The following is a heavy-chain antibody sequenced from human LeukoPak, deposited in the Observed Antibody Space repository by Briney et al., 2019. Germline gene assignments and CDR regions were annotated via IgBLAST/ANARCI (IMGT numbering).Heavy chain of an antibody. D-gene: IGHD2-2*01. CDR1: GYTFTGYY. V-gene: IGHV1-2*02. CDR2: INPNSGGT. J-gene: IGHJ4*02. Sequence: ASVKVSCKASGYTFTGYYMHWVRQAPGQGLGWMGWINPNSGGTNYAQKFQGRVTMTRDTSISTAYMELSRLRSDDTAVYYCARGGGRYCSSTSCYLYYWGQGTLVTVSS. CDR3: ARGGGRYCSSTSCYLYY.